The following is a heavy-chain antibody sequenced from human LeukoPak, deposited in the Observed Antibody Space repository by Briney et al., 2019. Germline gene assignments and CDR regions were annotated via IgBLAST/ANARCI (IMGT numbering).Heavy chain of an antibody. Sequence: GRSLRLSCAASGFTFSSYDMHWVRQAPGKGLEWVAVIWYDGSNKYYADSVKGRFTISRDNSKNTLYLQMNSLRAEDTAVYYCAKDRSFGVVMNYFDYWGQGTLVTVSS. CDR2: IWYDGSNK. D-gene: IGHD3-3*01. V-gene: IGHV3-33*06. J-gene: IGHJ4*02. CDR3: AKDRSFGVVMNYFDY. CDR1: GFTFSSYD.